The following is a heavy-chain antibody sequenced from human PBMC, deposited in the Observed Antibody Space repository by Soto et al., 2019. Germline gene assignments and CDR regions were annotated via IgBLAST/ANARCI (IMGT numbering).Heavy chain of an antibody. CDR1: GFTFGDYA. CDR3: TRSDAGNVRFDH. V-gene: IGHV3-49*04. CDR2: IRSKAYGGTP. J-gene: IGHJ4*02. D-gene: IGHD6-13*01. Sequence: GGSLRLSCTVSGFTFGDYAMNWVRQAPGKGLEWVGFIRSKAYGGTPEYAASVKGRFTISREDSKSFAYLEMNSLTTEDTAMYYCTRSDAGNVRFDHWGQGTLVTVSS.